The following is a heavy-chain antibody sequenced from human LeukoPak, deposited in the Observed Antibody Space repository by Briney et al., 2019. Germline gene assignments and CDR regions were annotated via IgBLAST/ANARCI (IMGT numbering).Heavy chain of an antibody. V-gene: IGHV1-18*01. D-gene: IGHD7-27*01. CDR1: GYTFSSYG. CDR2: ISAYSGNT. J-gene: IGHJ6*03. Sequence: ASVKVSCKASGYTFSSYGISWVRQAPGQGLEWMGWISAYSGNTHYAQKFQGRVTMTTDTSTTTAYMELRGLRSDDTAVYYCARAEKPNWGNYYYYCMDVWGKGTTVTVSS. CDR3: ARAEKPNWGNYYYYCMDV.